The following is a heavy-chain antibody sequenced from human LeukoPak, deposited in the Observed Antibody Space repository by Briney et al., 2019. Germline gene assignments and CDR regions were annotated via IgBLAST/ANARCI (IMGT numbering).Heavy chain of an antibody. Sequence: SETLSLTCAVYGGSFSGYYWSWIRQPPGKGLEWIGEINHSGSTNYNPSLKSRVTISVDTSKNQFSLKLSSVTAADTAVYYCARGETHELERRKGFDYWGQGTLVTVSS. CDR3: ARGETHELERRKGFDY. V-gene: IGHV4-34*01. J-gene: IGHJ4*02. CDR1: GGSFSGYY. CDR2: INHSGST. D-gene: IGHD1-1*01.